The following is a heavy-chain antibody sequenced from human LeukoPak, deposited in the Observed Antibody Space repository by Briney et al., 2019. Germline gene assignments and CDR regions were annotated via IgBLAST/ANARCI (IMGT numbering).Heavy chain of an antibody. J-gene: IGHJ4*02. Sequence: GGSLRLSCAASGFTFNNAWMNWVRQAPGKGLEWVSGISGNGGSTYYADSVKGRFTISRDNSKNTLYVQMNSLRAEDTAIYYCALVTTDRPFDYWGQGTLVTVSS. V-gene: IGHV3-23*01. CDR3: ALVTTDRPFDY. CDR1: GFTFNNAW. CDR2: ISGNGGST. D-gene: IGHD4-17*01.